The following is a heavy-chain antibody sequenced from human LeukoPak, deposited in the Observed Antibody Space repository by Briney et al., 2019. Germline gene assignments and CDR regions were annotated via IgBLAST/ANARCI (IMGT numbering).Heavy chain of an antibody. CDR3: IRQVVEAEID. D-gene: IGHD2-15*01. J-gene: IGHJ4*02. CDR1: GLTFSRDW. CDR2: IRQDGGET. Sequence: GGSLRLSCEASGLTFSRDWMGWVRQAPGEGLEWVANIRQDGGETYYGDSVKGRFIISRDNAKNSLFLQMNSLQTEDTATYYCIRQVVEAEIDWGQGTLVTVSS. V-gene: IGHV3-7*01.